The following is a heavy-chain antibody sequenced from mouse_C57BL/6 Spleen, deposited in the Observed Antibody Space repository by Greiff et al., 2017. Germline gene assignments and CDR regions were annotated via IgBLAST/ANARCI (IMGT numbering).Heavy chain of an antibody. Sequence: QVQLKESGAELARPGASVKLSCKASGYTFTSYGISWVKQRTGQGLEWIGEIYPRSGNTYYNEKFKGKATLTADKSSSTAYMELRSLTSEDSAVYFCARGGVVATDYAMDYWGQGTSVTVSS. CDR1: GYTFTSYG. D-gene: IGHD1-1*01. CDR3: ARGGVVATDYAMDY. J-gene: IGHJ4*01. V-gene: IGHV1-81*01. CDR2: IYPRSGNT.